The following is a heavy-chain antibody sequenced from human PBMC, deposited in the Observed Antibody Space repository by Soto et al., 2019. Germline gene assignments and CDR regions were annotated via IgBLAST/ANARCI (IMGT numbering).Heavy chain of an antibody. Sequence: PGESLKISCKGSGDSFNTYWIAWVRQMPGKGLEWMGITHPGDSETRYSPSFEGQVTISADKSIGTAYLQWSSLKASDTAMYYCARQGKDGHNQGYGMDVWGQGTTVTVSS. V-gene: IGHV5-51*01. CDR2: THPGDSET. J-gene: IGHJ6*02. CDR3: ARQGKDGHNQGYGMDV. CDR1: GDSFNTYW.